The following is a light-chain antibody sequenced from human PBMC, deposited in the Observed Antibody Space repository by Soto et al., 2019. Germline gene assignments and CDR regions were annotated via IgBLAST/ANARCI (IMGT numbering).Light chain of an antibody. CDR3: TSYEGGGKYV. Sequence: QSGLTQPASVSGSPGQSVTISCTGTSSDVGAYNLVSWYQQYPGKAPKLMIYEVSNRPSGVSNRFSGSRSGNTASLTISGLQAEDEADYYCCTSYEGGGKYVFGTGTKVTLL. CDR2: EVS. J-gene: IGLJ1*01. V-gene: IGLV2-14*01. CDR1: SSDVGAYNL.